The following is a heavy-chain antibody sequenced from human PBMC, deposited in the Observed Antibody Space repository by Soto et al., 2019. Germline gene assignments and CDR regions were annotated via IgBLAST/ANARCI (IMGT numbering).Heavy chain of an antibody. V-gene: IGHV3-30*18. CDR2: ISNDGRNK. CDR3: AKGFGNYCAFDY. D-gene: IGHD1-26*01. CDR1: GFSFSTYG. J-gene: IGHJ4*02. Sequence: QVHLVESGGGVVQPGRSLRISCAASGFSFSTYGMHWVRQAPGKGLERVAFISNDGRNKYYADSVKGRFTIPRDNSKNTLYLQMNSLRAEDTAVYYCAKGFGNYCAFDYWCQGTLVTVSS.